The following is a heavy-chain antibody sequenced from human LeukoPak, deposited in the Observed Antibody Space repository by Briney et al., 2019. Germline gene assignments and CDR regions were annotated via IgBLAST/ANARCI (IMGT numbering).Heavy chain of an antibody. Sequence: SETLSLTCSVSGDSIISHTYYWGWVRQPPGKGLEWIASMSYSGTPEYSPSLRGRVAMSVDTSKNQVSLKLNSVTAADTAVYYCVRHQVGTMLNSWGQGTLVTVSS. D-gene: IGHD1-7*01. V-gene: IGHV4-39*01. J-gene: IGHJ4*02. CDR1: GDSIISHTYY. CDR2: MSYSGTP. CDR3: VRHQVGTMLNS.